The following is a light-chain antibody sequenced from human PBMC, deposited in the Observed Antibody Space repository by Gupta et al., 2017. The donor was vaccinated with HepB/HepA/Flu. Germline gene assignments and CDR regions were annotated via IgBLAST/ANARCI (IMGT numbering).Light chain of an antibody. Sequence: PGERVTLSCRASQSVSSSYLNWYQQKPGQAPRILIYGAYTRATSITARFSGSGSGADFTLTSGCRQNEDFDGYDFQHHSNFTFGQGTKVEIK. V-gene: IGKV3-7*04. CDR2: GAY. CDR3: QHHSNFT. CDR1: QSVSSSY. J-gene: IGKJ1*01.